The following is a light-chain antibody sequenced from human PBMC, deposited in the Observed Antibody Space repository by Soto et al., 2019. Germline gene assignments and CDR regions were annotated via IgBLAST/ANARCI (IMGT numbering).Light chain of an antibody. CDR1: SSNIGSNY. CDR2: SNN. Sequence: QLVLTQPPSASGTPGQRVTISCSGSSSNIGSNYVYWYQQLPGTAPKLLIYSNNQRPSGVPDRLSGSKSGTSASLAISGLRSEDEADYYCAAWDDSLSGPVFGGGTKLTVL. J-gene: IGLJ2*01. V-gene: IGLV1-47*02. CDR3: AAWDDSLSGPV.